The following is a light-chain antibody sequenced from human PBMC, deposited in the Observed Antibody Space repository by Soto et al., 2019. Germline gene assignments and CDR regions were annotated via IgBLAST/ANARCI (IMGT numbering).Light chain of an antibody. V-gene: IGKV3-15*01. CDR3: QQYNNWPWT. J-gene: IGKJ1*01. CDR2: GAS. CDR1: QSVSSN. Sequence: EIVMTQSPATLSVSPGERATLSCRASQSVSSNLAWYQQKPGQAPRLLIYGASTRATGIPARFSGSGSGTEFTLTISSLQSEDLAVYYCQQYNNWPWTSGQGTKVEIQ.